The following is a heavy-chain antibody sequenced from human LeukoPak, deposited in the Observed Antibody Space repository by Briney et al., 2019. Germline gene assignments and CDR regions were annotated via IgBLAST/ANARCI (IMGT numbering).Heavy chain of an antibody. V-gene: IGHV3-21*06. CDR3: ARDLYYYDSSGNPDY. D-gene: IGHD3-22*01. CDR2: ISSSSNYI. Sequence: NTGGSLRLSCEASGFTFTSYTMNWVRQAPGKGLEWVSSISSSSNYIYYADSVEGRFTISRDNANNLLYLQMNSLRAEDTAVYYCARDLYYYDSSGNPDYWGQGTLVTVSS. J-gene: IGHJ4*02. CDR1: GFTFTSYT.